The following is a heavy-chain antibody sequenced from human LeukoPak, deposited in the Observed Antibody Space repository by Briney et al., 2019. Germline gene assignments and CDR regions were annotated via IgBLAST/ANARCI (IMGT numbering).Heavy chain of an antibody. CDR2: FDPEDGET. CDR1: GYTLTELS. V-gene: IGHV1-24*01. J-gene: IGHJ4*02. Sequence: GASVKVSCKVSGYTLTELSVHWVRQAPGKGLEWMGGFDPEDGETIYAQKFQGRVTMTEDTSTDTAYMELSSLRSEDTAVYYCATLPLLDTAMVTSDYWGQGTLVTVSS. CDR3: ATLPLLDTAMVTSDY. D-gene: IGHD5-18*01.